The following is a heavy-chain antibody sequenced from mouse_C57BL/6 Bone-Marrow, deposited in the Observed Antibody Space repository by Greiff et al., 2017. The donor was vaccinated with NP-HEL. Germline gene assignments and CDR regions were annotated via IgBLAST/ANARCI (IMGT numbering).Heavy chain of an antibody. CDR2: INPSSGYT. V-gene: IGHV1-4*01. Sequence: VQLQQSGAELARPGASVKLSCKASGYTFTSYTMHWVKQRPGQGLEWIGNINPSSGYTKYNQKFKDKATLTADKSSSTAYMQLSSLTSEDSAVYYCARRTEGVMDYWGQGTSGTVSS. J-gene: IGHJ4*01. CDR3: ARRTEGVMDY. CDR1: GYTFTSYT.